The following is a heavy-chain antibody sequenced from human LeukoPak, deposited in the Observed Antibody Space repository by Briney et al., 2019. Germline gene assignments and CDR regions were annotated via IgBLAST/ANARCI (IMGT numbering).Heavy chain of an antibody. V-gene: IGHV3-66*02. CDR3: ARGTYGNYYFDY. D-gene: IGHD3-10*01. CDR2: IYSGGST. J-gene: IGHJ4*02. Sequence: PGGSLRLSCAASGFNFSSYSMSWVRQAPGKGLEWVSVIYSGGSTYYADSVKGRFTISRDNSENTLFLQMNSLRPEDTAVYYCARGTYGNYYFDYWGQGTLVTVSS. CDR1: GFNFSSYS.